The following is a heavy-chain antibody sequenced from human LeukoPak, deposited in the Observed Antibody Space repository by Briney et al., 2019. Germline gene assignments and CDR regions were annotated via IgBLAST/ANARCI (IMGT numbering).Heavy chain of an antibody. V-gene: IGHV1-3*01. CDR3: ARVPLHDDSGHYYPH. CDR1: GYTFTSYG. CDR2: INGGNGNT. J-gene: IGHJ1*01. Sequence: ASVKVSCKPSGYTFTSYGMHWVRQAPGQSLEWMGWINGGNGNTKYLEKFQGRVTIIRDTSASTAYMELSSLRSEDTAVYYCARVPLHDDSGHYYPHWGQGTLVTVSS. D-gene: IGHD3-22*01.